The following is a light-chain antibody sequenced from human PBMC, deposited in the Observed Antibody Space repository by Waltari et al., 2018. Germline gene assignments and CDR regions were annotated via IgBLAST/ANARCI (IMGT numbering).Light chain of an antibody. CDR3: QQRSNWPPSIT. Sequence: EIVLTQSPATLFLSPGERATLSCRASQSVSSYLAWYQQKPGQAPRLLISEAYNRDTGIPARFSGSGSGTDFTLTISSLEPEDFAVYYCQQRSNWPPSITFGQGTRLEIK. V-gene: IGKV3-11*01. CDR1: QSVSSY. J-gene: IGKJ5*01. CDR2: EAY.